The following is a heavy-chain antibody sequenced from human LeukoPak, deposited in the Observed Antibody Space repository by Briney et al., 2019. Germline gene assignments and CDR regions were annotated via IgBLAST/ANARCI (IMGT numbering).Heavy chain of an antibody. J-gene: IGHJ4*02. V-gene: IGHV1-46*01. CDR1: GYTFTSYY. Sequence: ASVKVSCKASGYTFTSYYMHWVRQAPGQGLEWMGIINPSGGSTSYARKFQGRVTMTRDTSTSTVYMELSSLRSEDTAVYYCARAFPDYGGKVRYFDYWGQGTLVTVSS. D-gene: IGHD4-23*01. CDR2: INPSGGST. CDR3: ARAFPDYGGKVRYFDY.